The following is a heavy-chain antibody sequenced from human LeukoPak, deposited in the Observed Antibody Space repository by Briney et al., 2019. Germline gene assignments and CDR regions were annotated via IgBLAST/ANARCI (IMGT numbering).Heavy chain of an antibody. Sequence: PSKTLSLTCTVSGGSISSSSYYWGWIRQPPGKGLEWIGSIYYSGSTYYNPSLKSRVTISVDTSKNQFSLKLSSVTAADTAVYYCASPTTPDYYDSSGYPAEYFQHWGQGTLVTVSS. D-gene: IGHD3-22*01. CDR1: GGSISSSSYY. J-gene: IGHJ1*01. CDR3: ASPTTPDYYDSSGYPAEYFQH. V-gene: IGHV4-39*01. CDR2: IYYSGST.